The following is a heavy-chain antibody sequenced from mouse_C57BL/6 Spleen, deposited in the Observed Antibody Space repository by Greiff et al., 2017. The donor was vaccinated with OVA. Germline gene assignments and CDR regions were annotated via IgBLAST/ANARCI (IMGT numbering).Heavy chain of an antibody. D-gene: IGHD2-2*01. CDR3: ARDYGYDDWYFDV. V-gene: IGHV1-82*01. CDR1: GYAFSSSW. J-gene: IGHJ1*03. Sequence: QVQLKQSGPELVKPGASVKISCKASGYAFSSSWMNWVKQRPGKGLEWIGRIYPGDGDTNYIGKFKGKATLTADKSSSTAYMQLSSLTSEDSAVYFCARDYGYDDWYFDVWGTGTTVTVSS. CDR2: IYPGDGDT.